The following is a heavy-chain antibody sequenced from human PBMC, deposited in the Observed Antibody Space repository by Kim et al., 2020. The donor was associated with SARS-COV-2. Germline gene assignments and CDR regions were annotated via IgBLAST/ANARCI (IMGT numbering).Heavy chain of an antibody. V-gene: IGHV3-23*01. D-gene: IGHD6-19*01. CDR1: GFTFDNYD. Sequence: GGSLRLSCAASGFTFDNYDMSWVRQAPGKGLEWVSRITGGGYNTYYADSVKGRFTISRDNSKNTVYLQMNSLRAEDTAVYYCAKAHTSASVRHLGSWGQGTPVTVSS. J-gene: IGHJ1*01. CDR3: AKAHTSASVRHLGS. CDR2: ITGGGYNT.